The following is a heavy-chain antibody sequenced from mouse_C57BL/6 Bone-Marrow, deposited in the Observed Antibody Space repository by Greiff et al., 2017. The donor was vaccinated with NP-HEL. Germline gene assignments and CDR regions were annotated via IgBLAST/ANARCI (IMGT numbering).Heavy chain of an antibody. D-gene: IGHD6-1*01. CDR2: IYPGSGST. V-gene: IGHV1-55*01. Sequence: QVQLQQPGAELVKPGASVKMSCKASGYTFTSYWITWVKQRPGQGLEWIGDIYPGSGSTNYNEKFKSKATLTVDTSSSTAYMQLSSLTSEDSAVYYCAREEPERELDYYAMDYWGQGTSVTVSS. CDR1: GYTFTSYW. J-gene: IGHJ4*01. CDR3: AREEPERELDYYAMDY.